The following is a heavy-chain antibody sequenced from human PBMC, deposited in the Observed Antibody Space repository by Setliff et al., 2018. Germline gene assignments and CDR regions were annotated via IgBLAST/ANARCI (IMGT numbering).Heavy chain of an antibody. D-gene: IGHD3-3*01. CDR3: ARAPRLEWILPTFDY. J-gene: IGHJ4*02. CDR2: IIPMFATP. Sequence: SVKVSCKASGGTFSSFPISWVRLAPGQGLECMGGIIPMFATPKYAQNFQGRVTMTTDTSTSTAYMELRSLTSDDTAIYYCARAPRLEWILPTFDYWGQGTPVTVSS. V-gene: IGHV1-69*05. CDR1: GGTFSSFP.